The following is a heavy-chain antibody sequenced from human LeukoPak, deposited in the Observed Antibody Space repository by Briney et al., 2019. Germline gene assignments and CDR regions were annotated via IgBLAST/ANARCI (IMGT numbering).Heavy chain of an antibody. CDR2: IKQDGSEK. CDR1: GFTFSNYW. Sequence: GGSLRLSCAASGFTFSNYWLSWVRQAPGKGLEWVANIKQDGSEKDYVDSVKGGFTISRDNAKNSLYLQMNSLRPEDTSVYYCVRGRGSYFLDYWGQGTLVTVSS. D-gene: IGHD1-26*01. CDR3: VRGRGSYFLDY. J-gene: IGHJ4*02. V-gene: IGHV3-7*01.